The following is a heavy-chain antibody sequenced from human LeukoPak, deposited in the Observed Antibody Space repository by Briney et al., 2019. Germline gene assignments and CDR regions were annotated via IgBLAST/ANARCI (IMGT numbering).Heavy chain of an antibody. CDR3: ARGEMFDY. CDR2: INHSGST. Sequence: PSETLSLTCTVSGGSINSYYWSWIRQPPGKGLEWIGEINHSGSTNYNPSLKSRVTISVDTSKNQFSLKLSSVTAADTAVYYCARGEMFDYWGQGTLVTVSS. CDR1: GGSINSYY. V-gene: IGHV4-34*01. J-gene: IGHJ4*02.